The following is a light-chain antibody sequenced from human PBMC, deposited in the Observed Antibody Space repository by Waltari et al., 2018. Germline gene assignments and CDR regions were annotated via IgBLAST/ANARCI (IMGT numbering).Light chain of an antibody. Sequence: QAALTQPASVSGSPGQSITISCTGTSSDVGGFNLVSWYQQHPGKAPKPMIYEVSKRPAGFSNRCSGSKSGNTASLTISGLQAEDEADYYCCSYAGSSTFVFGGGTKLTVL. CDR3: CSYAGSSTFV. V-gene: IGLV2-23*02. J-gene: IGLJ2*01. CDR1: SSDVGGFNL. CDR2: EVS.